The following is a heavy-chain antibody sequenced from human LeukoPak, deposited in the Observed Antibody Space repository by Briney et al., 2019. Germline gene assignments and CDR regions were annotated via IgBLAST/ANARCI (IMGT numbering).Heavy chain of an antibody. D-gene: IGHD4-17*01. CDR2: ISSSGSTI. CDR1: GPTFSSYE. J-gene: IGHJ4*02. CDR3: ARDDYGDYVNYFDY. V-gene: IGHV3-48*03. Sequence: GGSLRLSCAASGPTFSSYEMNWVRQAPGKGLEWVSYISSSGSTIYYADSVKGRFTISRDNAKNSLYLQMNSLRAEDTAVYYCARDDYGDYVNYFDYWGQGTLVTVSS.